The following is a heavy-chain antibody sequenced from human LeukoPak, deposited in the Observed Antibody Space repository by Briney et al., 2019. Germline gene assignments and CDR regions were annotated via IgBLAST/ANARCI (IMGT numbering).Heavy chain of an antibody. Sequence: SETLSLTCAVYGGSFSGYSWSWIRQPPGKGLEWIGEINHSGSTNYKPSLKSRVTISVDTSKNQFSLKLSSVTAADTAVYYCARGLDIVVVPAAYLDYWGQGTLVTVSS. CDR1: GGSFSGYS. CDR2: INHSGST. CDR3: ARGLDIVVVPAAYLDY. D-gene: IGHD2-2*03. J-gene: IGHJ4*02. V-gene: IGHV4-34*01.